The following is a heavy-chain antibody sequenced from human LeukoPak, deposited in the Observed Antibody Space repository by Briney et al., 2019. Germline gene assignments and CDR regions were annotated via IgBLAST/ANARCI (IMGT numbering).Heavy chain of an antibody. V-gene: IGHV4-38-2*02. D-gene: IGHD4-23*01. CDR1: GYSISSAYY. J-gene: IGHJ4*02. CDR3: ARDPTTVVKRYFDY. CDR2: IYYSGST. Sequence: SETLSLTCSVSGYSISSAYYWGWIRQPPGKGLAWIGSIYYSGSTRYNPSLKSRVTISVDTSKNQFSLKLSSVTAADTAVYYCARDPTTVVKRYFDYWGQGTLVTVSS.